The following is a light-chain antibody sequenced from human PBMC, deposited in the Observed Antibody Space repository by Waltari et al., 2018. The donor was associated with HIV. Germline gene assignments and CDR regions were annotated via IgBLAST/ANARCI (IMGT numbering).Light chain of an antibody. V-gene: IGLV2-14*03. CDR2: NVN. Sequence: QSALTQPASVSGSLGQSITISCTGTSGDVGGYNFVSWYQQHPGKAPKLIIYNVNSPPSGVSIRFSGSRSANTSSLTISRLQAEDEADYFCCSYTSSGPRYVLFGGGTRLTGL. CDR3: CSYTSSGPRYVL. J-gene: IGLJ2*01. CDR1: SGDVGGYNF.